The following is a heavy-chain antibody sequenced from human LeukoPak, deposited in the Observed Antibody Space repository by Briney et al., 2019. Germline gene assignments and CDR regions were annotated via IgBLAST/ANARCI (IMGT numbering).Heavy chain of an antibody. CDR3: ARDIRLAAAGTTGY. D-gene: IGHD6-13*01. Sequence: GASVKVSFKASGYTFTSYGISWVRQAPGQGLEWMGWISAYNGNTNYAQKLQGRVTMTTDTSTSTAYMELRSLRSDDTAVYYCARDIRLAAAGTTGYWGQGTLVTVSS. V-gene: IGHV1-18*01. CDR2: ISAYNGNT. CDR1: GYTFTSYG. J-gene: IGHJ4*02.